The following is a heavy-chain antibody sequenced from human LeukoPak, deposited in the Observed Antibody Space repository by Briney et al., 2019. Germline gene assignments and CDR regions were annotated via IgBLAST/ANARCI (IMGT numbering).Heavy chain of an antibody. CDR1: GGSISSYY. CDR2: IYHSGST. J-gene: IGHJ5*02. D-gene: IGHD1/OR15-1a*01. V-gene: IGHV4-59*01. Sequence: SETLSLTCTVSGGSISSYYWSWIRQPPGKGLEWIGSIYHSGSTYYNPSLKSRVTISVDTSKNQFSLKLSSVTAADTAVYYCARDSGTKNWFDPWGQGTLVTVSS. CDR3: ARDSGTKNWFDP.